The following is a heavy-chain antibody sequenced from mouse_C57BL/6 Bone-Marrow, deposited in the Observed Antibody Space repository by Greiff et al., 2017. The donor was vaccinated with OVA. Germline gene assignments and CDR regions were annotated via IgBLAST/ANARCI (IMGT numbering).Heavy chain of an antibody. J-gene: IGHJ4*01. D-gene: IGHD1-1*01. V-gene: IGHV2-2*01. CDR3: AREDYYGSSGFYAMDY. CDR1: GFSLTSYG. CDR2: IWSGGST. Sequence: VHLVESGPGLVQPSQSLSITCTVSGFSLTSYGVHWVRQSPGKGLEWLGVIWSGGSTDYNAAFISRLSISKDNSKSQVFFKMNSLQADDTAIYYCAREDYYGSSGFYAMDYWGQGTSVTVSS.